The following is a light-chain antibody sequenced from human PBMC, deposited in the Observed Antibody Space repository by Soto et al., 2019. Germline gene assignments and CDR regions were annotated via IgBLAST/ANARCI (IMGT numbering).Light chain of an antibody. CDR3: QQSYRLPLT. V-gene: IGKV1-39*01. CDR1: QSISTY. Sequence: DIQMTQSPSSRSASVGDRVTITCRASQSISTYLNWYQQKPGKAPKALISAASSLQSGVPSNFSGSGSGTDFTLTISNLQPEDFATYYCQQSYRLPLTFGQGTKVDIK. J-gene: IGKJ1*01. CDR2: AAS.